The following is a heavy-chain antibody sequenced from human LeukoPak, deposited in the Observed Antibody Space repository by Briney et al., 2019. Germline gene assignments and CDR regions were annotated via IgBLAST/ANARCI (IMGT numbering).Heavy chain of an antibody. CDR3: ARELADIVVVVAAKPTSLDY. J-gene: IGHJ4*02. Sequence: GGSLRLSCAASGFTFSSYAMHWVRQAPGKGLEWVAVISYDGSNKYYADSVKGRFTISRDNSKNTLYLQMNSLRAEDTAVYYCARELADIVVVVAAKPTSLDYWGQGTLVTVSS. CDR2: ISYDGSNK. D-gene: IGHD2-15*01. CDR1: GFTFSSYA. V-gene: IGHV3-30*01.